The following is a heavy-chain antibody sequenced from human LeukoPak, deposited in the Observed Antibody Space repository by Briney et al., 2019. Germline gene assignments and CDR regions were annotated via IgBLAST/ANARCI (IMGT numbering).Heavy chain of an antibody. CDR1: GGTFSSYA. J-gene: IGHJ6*03. Sequence: SVKVSCKASGGTFSSYAISWVRQAPGQGLEWMGEIIPIFGTANYAQKFQGRVTMTRDTSISTAYMELSRLRSDDTAVYYCASSVGPNFWSGYYSLGYYYYMDVWGKGTTVTVSS. D-gene: IGHD3-3*01. V-gene: IGHV1-69*05. CDR3: ASSVGPNFWSGYYSLGYYYYMDV. CDR2: IIPIFGTA.